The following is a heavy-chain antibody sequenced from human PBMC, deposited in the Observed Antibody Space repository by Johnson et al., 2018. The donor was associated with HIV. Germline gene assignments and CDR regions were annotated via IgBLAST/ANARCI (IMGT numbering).Heavy chain of an antibody. CDR1: GFTFSDHY. V-gene: IGHV3-72*01. CDR2: TRNKANSYTT. Sequence: VQLVESGGGLVQPGGSLRLSCAASGFTFSDHYMDWVRQAPGKGLEWVGRTRNKANSYTTEYAASVKGRFTISRDDSKNSLYLQMNSPKTEDTAVYYCVRVELGAFDIWGQGTMVTVSS. J-gene: IGHJ3*02. D-gene: IGHD1-7*01. CDR3: VRVELGAFDI.